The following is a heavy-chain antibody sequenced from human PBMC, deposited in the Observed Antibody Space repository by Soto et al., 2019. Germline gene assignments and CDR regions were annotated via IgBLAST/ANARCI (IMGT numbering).Heavy chain of an antibody. CDR2: ISGSDGKT. Sequence: HPGGSLRLSCAASGFSFGSYALSWVRRAPGKGLEWVSTISGSDGKTFYADAVKGRFSISRDTSQNTLYLQMNSLRADDTAIYYCARWSYLDYWGQGTRVTVSS. CDR1: GFSFGSYA. CDR3: ARWSYLDY. D-gene: IGHD3-3*01. J-gene: IGHJ4*02. V-gene: IGHV3-23*01.